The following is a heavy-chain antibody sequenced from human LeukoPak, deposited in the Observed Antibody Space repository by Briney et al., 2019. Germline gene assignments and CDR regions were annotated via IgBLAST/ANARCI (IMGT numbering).Heavy chain of an antibody. CDR2: INPNSGGT. CDR3: AREGNSLY. V-gene: IGHV1-2*02. D-gene: IGHD5-24*01. J-gene: IGHJ4*02. CDR1: GYTFTGYQ. Sequence: ASVKVSCKASGYTFTGYQMHWVRQAPGQGLEWMGWINPNSGGTNYVQKFQGRVTMTRDTSISTAYMELSRLRSHDTAVYYCAREGNSLYWGQGTLVTVSS.